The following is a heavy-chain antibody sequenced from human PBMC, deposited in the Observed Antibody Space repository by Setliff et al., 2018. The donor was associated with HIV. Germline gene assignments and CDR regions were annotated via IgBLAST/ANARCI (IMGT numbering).Heavy chain of an antibody. V-gene: IGHV4-34*01. D-gene: IGHD3-22*01. CDR1: GTSFSDHY. Sequence: SETLSLTCSVYGTSFSDHYWSWVRQTPGKGLEWIGEMNQSGTTNYNPSLKSRVTMSIDTSERQFSLKLTSVTAADTAVYYCARLRESLKVGFVFDFWGQGTKVTVSS. CDR2: MNQSGTT. CDR3: ARLRESLKVGFVFDF. J-gene: IGHJ3*01.